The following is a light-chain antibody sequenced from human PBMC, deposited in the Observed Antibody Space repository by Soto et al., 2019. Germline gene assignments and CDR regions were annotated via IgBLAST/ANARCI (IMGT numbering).Light chain of an antibody. J-gene: IGKJ2*01. CDR2: GAS. CDR1: QSVSSSY. Sequence: EIVLTQSPGTLSLSPGERATLSCRASQSVSSSYLAWYQQRPGQAPRLLIRGASSRATGIPDRFSGSGSGTDFTLTISRLEPEDVAVYYCQQYGSSPPYTFGQGTKLEIK. V-gene: IGKV3-20*01. CDR3: QQYGSSPPYT.